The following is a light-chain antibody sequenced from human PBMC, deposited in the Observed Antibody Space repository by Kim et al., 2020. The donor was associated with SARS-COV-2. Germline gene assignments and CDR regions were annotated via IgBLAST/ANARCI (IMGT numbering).Light chain of an antibody. J-gene: IGLJ2*01. CDR2: GEN. V-gene: IGLV3-19*01. CDR3: NSRDISSDHVL. Sequence: SSELTQDPAVSVALGQTVTITCQGDSLRMSYASWYQQKPGQAPVLVSYGENSRPLGIPDRFFGSSLRNTASLTITGAQAEDEADYYCNSRDISSDHVLFGGGTQLTVL. CDR1: SLRMSY.